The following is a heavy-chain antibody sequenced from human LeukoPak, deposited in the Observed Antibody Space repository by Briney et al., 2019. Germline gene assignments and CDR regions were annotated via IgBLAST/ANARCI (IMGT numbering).Heavy chain of an antibody. D-gene: IGHD5-12*01. CDR3: ARGGYDLNYYYYMDV. J-gene: IGHJ6*03. Sequence: ASVKVSCKASGYTFTSYDINWVRQATGQGLEWMGWMNPNSGNTGYAQKFQGRVTMTRNTSISTAYMELSSLRSEDTAVYYCARGGYDLNYYYYMDVWGKGTTVTVSS. CDR1: GYTFTSYD. CDR2: MNPNSGNT. V-gene: IGHV1-8*01.